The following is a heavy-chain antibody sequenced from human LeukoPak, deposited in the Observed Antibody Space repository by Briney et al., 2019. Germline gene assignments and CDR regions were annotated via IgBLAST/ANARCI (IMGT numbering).Heavy chain of an antibody. Sequence: SETLSLTCTVSGGSISSYYWSWIRQPPGKGLEWIGYIYYSGSTNYNPSLKSRVTISVDTSKNQLSLKLSSVTAADTAVYYCARTSIRITIIAGAFDIWGQGTMVTVSS. D-gene: IGHD3-22*01. J-gene: IGHJ3*02. V-gene: IGHV4-59*01. CDR3: ARTSIRITIIAGAFDI. CDR1: GGSISSYY. CDR2: IYYSGST.